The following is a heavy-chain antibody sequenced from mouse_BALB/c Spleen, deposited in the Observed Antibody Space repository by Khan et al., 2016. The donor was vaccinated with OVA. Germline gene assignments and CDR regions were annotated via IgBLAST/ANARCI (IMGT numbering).Heavy chain of an antibody. J-gene: IGHJ4*01. V-gene: IGHV2-6-7*01. Sequence: QVQLKESGPGLVAPSQSLSITCTVSGFSLTGYGVNWVRQPPGKGLEWLGMIWGDESKDCNSATKSRLSISKDNSKNQVFLKMNSQQTDDTATYYCARAYYGNYREAMDYWGQGTSVTVSS. CDR1: GFSLTGYG. D-gene: IGHD2-10*01. CDR3: ARAYYGNYREAMDY. CDR2: IWGDESK.